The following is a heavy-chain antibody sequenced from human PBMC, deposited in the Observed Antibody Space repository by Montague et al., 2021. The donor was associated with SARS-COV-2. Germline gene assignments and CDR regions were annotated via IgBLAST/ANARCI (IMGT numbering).Heavy chain of an antibody. CDR2: INHRGST. Sequence: SETLSLTCAVYGGSFSGYYWSWIRQPPGKGLEWIGEINHRGSTNYNPSLKSRVIISVDTSKNQFSLRLSSVAAADTAVYYCARGRGPRSITLLGVITSGHAFDIWGQGTMVTVSS. J-gene: IGHJ3*02. V-gene: IGHV4-34*01. CDR3: ARGRGPRSITLLGVITSGHAFDI. CDR1: GGSFSGYY. D-gene: IGHD3-3*01.